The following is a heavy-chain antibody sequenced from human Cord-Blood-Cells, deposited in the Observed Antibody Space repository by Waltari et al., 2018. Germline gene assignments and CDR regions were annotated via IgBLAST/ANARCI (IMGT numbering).Heavy chain of an antibody. CDR3: ARVGLSIAAYWYFDL. Sequence: EVQLVESGGGLVQPGGSLRLSCAASGFTFSSYWMSWVRQAPGKGREWVANIKQEGRRKNYVGSVKGRFTISRDNAKNSLYLQMNSLRAEDTAVYYCARVGLSIAAYWYFDLWGRGTLVTVSS. CDR1: GFTFSSYW. V-gene: IGHV3-7*01. D-gene: IGHD6-6*01. CDR2: IKQEGRRK. J-gene: IGHJ2*01.